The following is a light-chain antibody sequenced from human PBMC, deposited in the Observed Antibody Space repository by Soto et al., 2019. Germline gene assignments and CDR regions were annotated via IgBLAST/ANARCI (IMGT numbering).Light chain of an antibody. Sequence: QSALTQPASVSGSLGQSITISCTGTSSDVGAYNFVSWYQQHPGKAPKLMIYDVNNRPSGVSKRFSGSKSANTASLTISGLQADDEADYYCSSYTSRNTLFVFGTGTKVTVL. V-gene: IGLV2-14*01. J-gene: IGLJ1*01. CDR1: SSDVGAYNF. CDR3: SSYTSRNTLFV. CDR2: DVN.